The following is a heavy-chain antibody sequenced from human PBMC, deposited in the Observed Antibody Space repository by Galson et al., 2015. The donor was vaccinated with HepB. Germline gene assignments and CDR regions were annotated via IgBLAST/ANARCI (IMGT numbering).Heavy chain of an antibody. J-gene: IGHJ2*01. Sequence: SLRLSCAASGFTFSRYAMHWVRQAPGKGLEWVTVIWYDGSNKYYADSVKGRFTISRDNAKNSLYLQTNSLRAEDTAVYFCAKQGRTFPLWGRGTLVAVSS. D-gene: IGHD3-16*01. CDR2: IWYDGSNK. V-gene: IGHV3-33*03. CDR1: GFTFSRYA. CDR3: AKQGRTFPL.